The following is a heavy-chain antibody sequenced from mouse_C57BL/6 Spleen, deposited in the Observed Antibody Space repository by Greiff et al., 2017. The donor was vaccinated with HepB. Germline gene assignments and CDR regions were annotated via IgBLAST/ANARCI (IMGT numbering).Heavy chain of an antibody. V-gene: IGHV5-4*01. CDR2: ISDGGSYT. D-gene: IGHD2-1*01. J-gene: IGHJ4*01. Sequence: EVKLMESGGGLVKPGGSLKLSCAASGFTFSSYAMSWVRQTPEKRLEWVATISDGGSYTYYPDNVKGRFTISRDNAKNNLYLQMSHLKSEDTAMYYCARDEGGNYEGVYYAMDYWGQGTSVTVSS. CDR1: GFTFSSYA. CDR3: ARDEGGNYEGVYYAMDY.